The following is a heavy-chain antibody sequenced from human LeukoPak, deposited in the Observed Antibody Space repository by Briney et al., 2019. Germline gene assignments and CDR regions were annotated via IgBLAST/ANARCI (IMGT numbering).Heavy chain of an antibody. CDR1: GFTFSSYA. J-gene: IGHJ4*02. Sequence: PGGSLRLSCAASGFTFSSYAMSWVRQAPGKGLEWVGRIKSKTDGGTTDYAAPVKGRFTISRDDSKNTLYLQMNSLKTEGTAVYYCTTDGPTAGVYGGNSDGAGDWGQGTLVTVSS. V-gene: IGHV3-15*01. CDR3: TTDGPTAGVYGGNSDGAGD. D-gene: IGHD4-23*01. CDR2: IKSKTDGGTT.